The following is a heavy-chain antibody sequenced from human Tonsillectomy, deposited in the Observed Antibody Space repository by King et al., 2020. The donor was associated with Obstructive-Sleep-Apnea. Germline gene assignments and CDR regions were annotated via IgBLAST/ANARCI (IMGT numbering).Heavy chain of an antibody. D-gene: IGHD4-17*01. CDR3: AKDYGVDYGDYESVAYFDY. V-gene: IGHV3-9*01. CDR1: GFTFDDYA. J-gene: IGHJ4*02. Sequence: VKLVESGGGLVQPGRSLRLSCAASGFTFDDYAMHWVRQAPGKGLEWVSGISWNSGSIGYADSVKGRFTISRDNAKNSLYLQMNSLRAEDTALYYCAKDYGVDYGDYESVAYFDYWGQGTLVTVSS. CDR2: ISWNSGSI.